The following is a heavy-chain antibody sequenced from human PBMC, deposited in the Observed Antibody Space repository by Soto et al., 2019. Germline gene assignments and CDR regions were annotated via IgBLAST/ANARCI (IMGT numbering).Heavy chain of an antibody. D-gene: IGHD2-2*01. Sequence: QVQLVQSGAEVKKPGSSVKVSCKASGGTFGSYAISWVRQAPGQGREWMGGIIPIPGTATYAQKFQGRVTIAADESTSTAYMELSSLRSEDTAVYYCARSQGSSTSLEIYYYYYYGMDVWGQGTTVTVSS. CDR2: IIPIPGTA. J-gene: IGHJ6*02. CDR3: ARSQGSSTSLEIYYYYYYGMDV. V-gene: IGHV1-69*01. CDR1: GGTFGSYA.